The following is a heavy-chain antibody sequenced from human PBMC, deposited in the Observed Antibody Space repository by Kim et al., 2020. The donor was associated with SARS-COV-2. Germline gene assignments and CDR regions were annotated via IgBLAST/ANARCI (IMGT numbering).Heavy chain of an antibody. CDR2: ISYDGSNK. CDR3: ARDEGSVTANRNYYYYGMDV. D-gene: IGHD2-21*02. J-gene: IGHJ6*02. Sequence: GGSLRLSCAASGFTFSSYAMHWVRQAPGKGLEWVAVISYDGSNKYYADSVKGRFTISRDNSKNTLYLQMNSLRAEDTAVYYCARDEGSVTANRNYYYYGMDVWGQGTTVTVSS. V-gene: IGHV3-30*04. CDR1: GFTFSSYA.